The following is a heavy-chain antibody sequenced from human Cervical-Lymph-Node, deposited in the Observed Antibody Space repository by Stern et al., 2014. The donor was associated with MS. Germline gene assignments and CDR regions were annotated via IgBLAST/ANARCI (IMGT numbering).Heavy chain of an antibody. CDR2: IIPIIGTA. J-gene: IGHJ4*02. Sequence: VQLVQSGAEVQKPGSSVKVSCRASGGTFSSSDISCVRQAPGQGLAWMGGIIPIIGTANYAQKYQGRVTITADESTSTAYMELSSLRSEDTAIYYCALGGFGHYFEYWGQGTLVTVSS. D-gene: IGHD3-10*01. V-gene: IGHV1-69*01. CDR1: GGTFSSSD. CDR3: ALGGFGHYFEY.